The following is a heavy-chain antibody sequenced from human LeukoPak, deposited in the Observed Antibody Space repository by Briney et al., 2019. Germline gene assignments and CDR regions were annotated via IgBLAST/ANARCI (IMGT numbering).Heavy chain of an antibody. D-gene: IGHD2-2*01. CDR3: ANGPSSSWPGLNY. Sequence: AGGSLRLSCVVSGFNFRGSAMSWVRQAPGKGLEWVSSISGSGDATYYADSVKGRFTVSRDNSRGTMSLQMNSLRTEDTAVYSCANGPSSSWPGLNYWGQGALVTVSS. CDR1: GFNFRGSA. CDR2: ISGSGDAT. V-gene: IGHV3-23*01. J-gene: IGHJ4*02.